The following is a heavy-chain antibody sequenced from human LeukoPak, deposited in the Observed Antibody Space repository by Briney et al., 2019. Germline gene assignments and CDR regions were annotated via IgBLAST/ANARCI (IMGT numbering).Heavy chain of an antibody. V-gene: IGHV4-34*01. D-gene: IGHD3-10*01. CDR2: INHSGST. CDR1: GGSFSGYY. Sequence: KPSETLSLTCAVYGGSFSGYYWSWIRQPPGKGLEWIGEINHSGSTNYNPSLKSRVTISVDTSKNQFSLKLSSVTAADTAVYYCARGPQYYYGSGSYYVYWGQGTLVTVSS. J-gene: IGHJ4*02. CDR3: ARGPQYYYGSGSYYVY.